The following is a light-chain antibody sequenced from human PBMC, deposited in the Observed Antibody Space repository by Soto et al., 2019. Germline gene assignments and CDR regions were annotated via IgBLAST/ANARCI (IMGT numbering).Light chain of an antibody. CDR2: TAS. Sequence: DIQLTQSPSFLSASVGDRVTITCRASQGISNYLAWYHQKPGKAPKLLIHTASTLQTGVPSRFSGSGSGTEVTLTISSLQPEDFATYYCQERHRYPITFCQGTRLETK. CDR1: QGISNY. CDR3: QERHRYPIT. J-gene: IGKJ5*01. V-gene: IGKV1-9*01.